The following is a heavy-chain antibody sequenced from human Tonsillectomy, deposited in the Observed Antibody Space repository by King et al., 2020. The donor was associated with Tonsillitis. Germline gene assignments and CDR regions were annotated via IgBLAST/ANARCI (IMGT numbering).Heavy chain of an antibody. CDR2: IKSKTDGGTT. J-gene: IGHJ3*02. CDR3: TTDRSPQRSLRYFDWHDAFDI. Sequence: EVQLVESGGGLVKPGGSLRLSCAASGFTFSNAWMSWVRQAPGKGLEWVGRIKSKTDGGTTDYAAPVKGRFTISRDDSKNTLYLQMNSLKTEDTAVYYCTTDRSPQRSLRYFDWHDAFDIWGQGTIVTVSS. CDR1: GFTFSNAW. V-gene: IGHV3-15*01. D-gene: IGHD3-9*01.